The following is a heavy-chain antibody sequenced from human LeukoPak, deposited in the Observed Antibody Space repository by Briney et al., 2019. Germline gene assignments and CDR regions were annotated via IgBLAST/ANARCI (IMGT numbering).Heavy chain of an antibody. D-gene: IGHD3-22*01. J-gene: IGHJ4*02. CDR1: GGSFSGYY. Sequence: SETLSLTCAVYGGSFSGYYWSWIRQPPGKGLEWIGEINHSGSTNYNPSLKSRVTISVDTSKNQFSLKLSSVTAADTAVYYCARGEFTYYYDSSGPAGYWGQGTLVTVSS. CDR2: INHSGST. CDR3: ARGEFTYYYDSSGPAGY. V-gene: IGHV4-34*01.